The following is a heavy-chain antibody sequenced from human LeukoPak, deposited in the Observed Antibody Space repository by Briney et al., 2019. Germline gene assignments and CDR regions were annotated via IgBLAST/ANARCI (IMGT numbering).Heavy chain of an antibody. D-gene: IGHD2-2*02. J-gene: IGHJ5*02. V-gene: IGHV4-4*02. CDR3: ARVQYQLLYEGWFDP. CDR1: GGSISSSNW. Sequence: TSGTLSLTCAVSGGSISSSNWWSWVRQPPGKGLEWIGEIYHSGSTNYNPSLKSRVTISVDKSKNQFSLKLSSVTAADTAVYYCARVQYQLLYEGWFDPWGQGTLVTVSS. CDR2: IYHSGST.